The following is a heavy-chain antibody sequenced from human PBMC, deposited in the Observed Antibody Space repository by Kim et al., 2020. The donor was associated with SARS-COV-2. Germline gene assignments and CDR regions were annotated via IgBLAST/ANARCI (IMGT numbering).Heavy chain of an antibody. J-gene: IGHJ4*01. Sequence: SETLSLTCTVSGGSISSSSYYWGWIRQPPGKGLEWIGNIYYSGSTYYNPSLKSRVTISVDTSKNQFSLKLRSVTATDAAVYYCARHVRFGGGGFLDYFD. CDR1: GGSISSSSYY. CDR3: ARHVRFGGGGFLDYFD. D-gene: IGHD2-15*01. CDR2: IYYSGST. V-gene: IGHV4-39*01.